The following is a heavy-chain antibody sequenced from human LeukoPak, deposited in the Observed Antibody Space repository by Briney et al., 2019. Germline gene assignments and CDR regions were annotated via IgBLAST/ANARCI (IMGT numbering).Heavy chain of an antibody. D-gene: IGHD3-10*01. V-gene: IGHV4-38-2*02. CDR3: AREGTYYYDLGSHYSGYNWFDP. CDR1: GYSISSGYY. Sequence: SETLSLTCNVSGYSISSGYYWGWIRQPPGKGLEWIGSIYHSGSTYYNPSPKSRVTISVDTSKNQLSLKLSSVTAADTAMYYCAREGTYYYDLGSHYSGYNWFDPWGQGTLVAVSS. CDR2: IYHSGST. J-gene: IGHJ5*02.